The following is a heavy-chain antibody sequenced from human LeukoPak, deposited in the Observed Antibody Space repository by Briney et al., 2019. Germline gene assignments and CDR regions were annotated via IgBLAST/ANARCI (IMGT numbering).Heavy chain of an antibody. J-gene: IGHJ2*01. CDR1: GFTFSSYA. Sequence: GGSLRLSCAASGFTFSSYAMSWVRQAPGKGLEWVSAISGSGGSTYYADSVKGRFTISRDNSKNTLYLQMNSLRAEDTAVYYCAKDHSYWAAAGYWYFDLWGRGTLVTVSS. V-gene: IGHV3-23*01. CDR2: ISGSGGST. D-gene: IGHD6-13*01. CDR3: AKDHSYWAAAGYWYFDL.